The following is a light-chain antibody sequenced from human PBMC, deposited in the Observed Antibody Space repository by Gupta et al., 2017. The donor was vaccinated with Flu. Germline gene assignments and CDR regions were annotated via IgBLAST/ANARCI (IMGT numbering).Light chain of an antibody. CDR3: QSYDSDNRLV. CDR2: EDN. J-gene: IGLJ2*01. V-gene: IGLV6-57*03. Sequence: STGKTVIISCTRSSGNIASNYVQWYRQRPGSAPTTVIFEDNRRSSGVPDRFSGSVGSSSNSASLTISGLKTEDEGDYYCQSYDSDNRLVFGGGTKLTVL. CDR1: SGNIASNY.